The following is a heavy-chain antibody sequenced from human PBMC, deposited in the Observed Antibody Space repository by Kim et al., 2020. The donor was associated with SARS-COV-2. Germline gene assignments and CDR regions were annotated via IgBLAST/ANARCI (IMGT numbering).Heavy chain of an antibody. D-gene: IGHD5-12*01. CDR1: GFTFGDYG. V-gene: IGHV3-49*04. J-gene: IGHJ6*03. CDR2: IRNKAYGGTT. CDR3: NRVSVPDFNGYPYYYYVDV. Sequence: GGSLRLSCVGSGFTFGDYGMGWVRQAPGKGLEWVGFIRNKAYGGTTEDAASVKGKFTISRDDSKSFAYLQMIRLRTEDTAVYYCNRVSVPDFNGYPYYYYVDVSGEGATVIVS.